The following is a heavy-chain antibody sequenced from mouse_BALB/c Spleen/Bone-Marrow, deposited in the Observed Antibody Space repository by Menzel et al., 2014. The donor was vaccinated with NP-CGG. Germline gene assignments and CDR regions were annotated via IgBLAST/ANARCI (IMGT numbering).Heavy chain of an antibody. CDR1: GYTFTSYY. CDR2: INPSNGGT. CDR3: SRGRRDALDY. J-gene: IGHJ4*01. V-gene: IGHV1S81*02. Sequence: VKLQESGAELVKPGASVKLSCKASGYTFTSYYMYWVKQRPGQGLEWFGEINPSNGGTNFNGKFKNKATLTVDKSSSTAYMQLSSLTSEDSAVYYCSRGRRDALDYWGQGTSVTVSS.